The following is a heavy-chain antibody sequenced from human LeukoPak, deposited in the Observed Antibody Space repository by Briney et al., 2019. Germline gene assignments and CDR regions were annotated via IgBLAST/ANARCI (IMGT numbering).Heavy chain of an antibody. CDR2: IIPILGTA. CDR1: GCTFSIYA. D-gene: IGHD5-18*01. CDR3: ATKRGYSYGSPH. J-gene: IGHJ4*02. Sequence: SVNVSCKSSGCTFSIYAIGWVRQAPGQGLEWMGGIIPILGTANYAQKFQGRVTITAHESTSTAYMELSSLRSEDTAVYYCATKRGYSYGSPHWGQGTLVTVSS. V-gene: IGHV1-69*13.